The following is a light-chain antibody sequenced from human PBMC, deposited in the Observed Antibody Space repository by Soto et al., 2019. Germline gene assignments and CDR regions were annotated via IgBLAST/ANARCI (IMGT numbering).Light chain of an antibody. CDR1: SSDVGGYNY. J-gene: IGLJ3*02. CDR2: EVS. V-gene: IGLV2-14*01. Sequence: QSALTQPASVSGSPGQSITISCTGTSSDVGGYNYVSWYQQHPGKAPKLMIYEVSNRPSGVSNRFSGSKSGNTASLTISGLQAEDEADYYCSSHTTSSTHWVFGGGTQLTV. CDR3: SSHTTSSTHWV.